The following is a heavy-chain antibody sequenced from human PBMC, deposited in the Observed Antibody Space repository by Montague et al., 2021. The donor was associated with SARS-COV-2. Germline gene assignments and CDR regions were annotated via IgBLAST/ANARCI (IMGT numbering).Heavy chain of an antibody. CDR3: ARDDPYCTNGVCYTGNWFDP. V-gene: IGHV6-1*01. Sequence: CAISEDSVSSNSAAWNWIRQSPSRGLEWLGRTYYRPKWYNDYAVSVKSRITINPDTSKNQFSLQLNSVTPEDTAVYYCARDDPYCTNGVCYTGNWFDPWGQGPRSPSPQ. CDR2: TYYRPKWYN. D-gene: IGHD2-8*01. CDR1: EDSVSSNSAA. J-gene: IGHJ5*02.